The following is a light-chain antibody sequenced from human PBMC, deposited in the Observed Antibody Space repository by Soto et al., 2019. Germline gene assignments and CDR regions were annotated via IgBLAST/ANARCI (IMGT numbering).Light chain of an antibody. J-gene: IGKJ3*01. Sequence: DIQLTQSPSFLSASVGDRVTVTCRASQGTRSYLAWYQQRPGKAPELLIYGASTLRPGGASRFSGSGSGTEFTLTISSLQPEDFATYFCQQLNTFPPFFTFGPGTRWIS. CDR3: QQLNTFPPFFT. CDR1: QGTRSY. V-gene: IGKV1-9*01. CDR2: GAS.